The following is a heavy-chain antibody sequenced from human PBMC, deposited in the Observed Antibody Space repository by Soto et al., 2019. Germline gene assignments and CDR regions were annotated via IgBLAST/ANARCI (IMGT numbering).Heavy chain of an antibody. V-gene: IGHV4-39*01. J-gene: IGHJ4*02. CDR3: ERHFVAVVIKGWGY. Sequence: SETLSLTCNVSGGSIDRSNYYWDWLRQPPGKGLEWIGTTYYNGNAYYNPSLKSRVSMSVDTSKNQFSLKLVSVTAADTAVYYGERHFVAVVIKGWGYWGQGTLVRVS. D-gene: IGHD3-10*01. CDR2: TYYNGNA. CDR1: GGSIDRSNYY.